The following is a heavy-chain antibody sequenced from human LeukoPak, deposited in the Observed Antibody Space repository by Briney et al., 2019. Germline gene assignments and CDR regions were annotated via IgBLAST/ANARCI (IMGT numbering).Heavy chain of an antibody. CDR3: ASPVVVTTSPDY. D-gene: IGHD2-21*02. J-gene: IGHJ4*02. Sequence: GGSLRLSCAASGFTFSSYAMHWVRQAPGKGLEWVAVISYDGSNKYYADSVKGRFTISRDNSKNTLYLQMNSLRAGDTAVYYCASPVVVTTSPDYWGQGTLVTVSS. V-gene: IGHV3-30-3*01. CDR1: GFTFSSYA. CDR2: ISYDGSNK.